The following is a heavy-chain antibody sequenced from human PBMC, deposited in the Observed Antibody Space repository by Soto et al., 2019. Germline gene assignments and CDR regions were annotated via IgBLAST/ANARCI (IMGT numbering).Heavy chain of an antibody. D-gene: IGHD1-26*01. CDR3: ASDTRPTGTYYHLDY. CDR1: GYTFSNYG. Sequence: ASVKVSCKASGYTFSNYGISWVRQAPGQGLEWMGWISAYNGNTYYAQKVQGRVTMTTDTSTNTAYMELRSLRSDDTAVYFCASDTRPTGTYYHLDYWGQGTMVTVYS. V-gene: IGHV1-18*04. J-gene: IGHJ4*02. CDR2: ISAYNGNT.